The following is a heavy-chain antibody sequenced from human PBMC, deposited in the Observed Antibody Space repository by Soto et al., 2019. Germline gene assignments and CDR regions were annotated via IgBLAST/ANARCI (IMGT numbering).Heavy chain of an antibody. J-gene: IGHJ3*02. CDR2: ISSSSSTI. CDR1: GFTFRSYS. Sequence: GGSLRLSCAASGFTFRSYSMNWVRQAPGKGLEWVSYISSSSSTIYYADSVKGRFTISRDNAKNSLYLQMNSLRAEDTAVYYCARVGRYDFWSGLDAFDIWGQGTMVTV. D-gene: IGHD3-3*01. CDR3: ARVGRYDFWSGLDAFDI. V-gene: IGHV3-48*01.